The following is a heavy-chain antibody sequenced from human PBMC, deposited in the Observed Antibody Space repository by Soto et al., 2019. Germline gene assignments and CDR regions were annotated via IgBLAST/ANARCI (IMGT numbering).Heavy chain of an antibody. Sequence: SETLSLTCTVSGGSISSYYWSWIRQPPGKGLEWIGYIYYSGSTNYNPSLKSRVTISVDTSKNQFSLKLSSVTAADTAVYYCARELAAVADYWGQGTLVTVSS. CDR3: ARELAAVADY. V-gene: IGHV4-59*01. J-gene: IGHJ4*02. D-gene: IGHD6-19*01. CDR2: IYYSGST. CDR1: GGSISSYY.